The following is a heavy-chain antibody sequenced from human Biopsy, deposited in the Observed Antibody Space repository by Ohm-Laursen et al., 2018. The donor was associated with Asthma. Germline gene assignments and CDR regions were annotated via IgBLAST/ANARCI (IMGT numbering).Heavy chain of an antibody. J-gene: IGHJ4*02. D-gene: IGHD4-17*01. CDR2: HDHEEGGT. CDR3: ASDFPKDYVRYNFQF. CDR1: GSSLTDLS. V-gene: IGHV1-24*01. Sequence: ASVKVSCKISGSSLTDLSMHWVRQAPGQGLEWMGGHDHEEGGTVNARRFQGRVTMTEDTSTDTAYMELSSLSSDDTAVYYCASDFPKDYVRYNFQFWGQGTLVTVSS.